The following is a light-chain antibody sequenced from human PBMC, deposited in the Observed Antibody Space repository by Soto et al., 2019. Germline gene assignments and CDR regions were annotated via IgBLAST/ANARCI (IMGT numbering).Light chain of an antibody. CDR2: AVS. CDR1: QGIKND. J-gene: IGKJ4*01. CDR3: QQYDNLPT. V-gene: IGKV1-17*01. Sequence: DIQMTQSPSSLSASVGDGVTITCRASQGIKNDLAWYQQKPGKAPKRLIYAVSSLQSEGPSRFSGSGSGTDFTFTISSLQPEDIATYYCQQYDNLPTFGGGTKVDIK.